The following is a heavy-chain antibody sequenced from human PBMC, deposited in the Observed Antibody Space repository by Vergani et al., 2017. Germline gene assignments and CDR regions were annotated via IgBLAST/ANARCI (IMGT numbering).Heavy chain of an antibody. CDR3: AKDQFTYFDY. Sequence: VQLVESGGGLVQPGGSLRLSCAASGFTFSSYSMNWVRQAPGKGLEWVSYISSSSSTIYYADSVKGRFTISRDNSKNTLYLQMNSLRAEDTAVYYCAKDQFTYFDYWGQGTLVTVSS. J-gene: IGHJ4*02. V-gene: IGHV3-48*01. CDR1: GFTFSSYS. CDR2: ISSSSSTI.